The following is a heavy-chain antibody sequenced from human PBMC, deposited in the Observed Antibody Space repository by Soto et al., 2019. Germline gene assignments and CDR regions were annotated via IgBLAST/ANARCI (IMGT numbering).Heavy chain of an antibody. J-gene: IGHJ6*02. CDR3: ARLKLFGESRNPSSRANYYYYYGMDV. D-gene: IGHD3-10*02. V-gene: IGHV5-10-1*01. CDR2: IDPSDSYT. CDR1: GYSFTSYW. Sequence: GESLKISCRGSGYSFTSYWISWVRQMPGKGPEWMGRIDPSDSYTNYSPSFQGHVTISADKSISTAYLQWSSLKASDTAMYYCARLKLFGESRNPSSRANYYYYYGMDVWGQGTTVTVSS.